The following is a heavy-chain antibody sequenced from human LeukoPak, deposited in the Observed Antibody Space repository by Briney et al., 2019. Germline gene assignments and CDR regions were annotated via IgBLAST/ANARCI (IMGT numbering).Heavy chain of an antibody. Sequence: GGSLRLSCAASGFTFSDYYMTWVRQAPGKGLEWVSVISGSGGSTDYADSVKGRFTISRDNAKNSLYLQMNSLRAEDTAVYYCARDGIYGVTGGYWGQGTLVTVSS. CDR2: ISGSGGST. D-gene: IGHD4-17*01. J-gene: IGHJ4*02. V-gene: IGHV3-11*04. CDR1: GFTFSDYY. CDR3: ARDGIYGVTGGY.